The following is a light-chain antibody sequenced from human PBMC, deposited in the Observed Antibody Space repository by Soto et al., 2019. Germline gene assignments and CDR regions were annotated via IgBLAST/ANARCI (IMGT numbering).Light chain of an antibody. V-gene: IGLV1-44*01. J-gene: IGLJ1*01. CDR3: AAWDDSLNGPV. Sequence: QPVLTQPPSASGIPGQRVTISCSGSSSNIGSNTVNWYQQLPGTAPKLLIYSNNQRPSGVPDRFSGSKSGTSASLAISGLQSEDEADYYCAAWDDSLNGPVFGTGTKVTVL. CDR1: SSNIGSNT. CDR2: SNN.